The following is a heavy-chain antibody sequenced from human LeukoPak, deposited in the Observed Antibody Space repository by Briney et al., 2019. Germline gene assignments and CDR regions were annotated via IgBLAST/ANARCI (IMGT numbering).Heavy chain of an antibody. V-gene: IGHV3-53*01. CDR1: GFTVSSNY. J-gene: IGHJ3*02. CDR3: ARIAVKGAFDI. CDR2: IYSGGST. D-gene: IGHD6-19*01. Sequence: GGSLRLSCAASGFTVSSNYMSWVRQAPGKGLEWVSVIYSGGSTYYADSVKGRFTISRDNTKNTLYLQMNSLRAEDTAVYYCARIAVKGAFDIWGQGTMVTVSS.